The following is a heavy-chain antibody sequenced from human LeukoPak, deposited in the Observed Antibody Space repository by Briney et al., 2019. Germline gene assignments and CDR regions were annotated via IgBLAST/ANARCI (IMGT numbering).Heavy chain of an antibody. CDR3: ARAGSSWFDY. Sequence: GGSLRLSCAASGFTFSSYTIHWVRQAPGKGLEWVAVISYDGSNKYYADSVKGRFTISRDNSKNSLYLQMNSLRAEDTAVYYCARAGSSWFDYWGQGTLVTVSS. CDR1: GFTFSSYT. V-gene: IGHV3-30*04. D-gene: IGHD6-13*01. J-gene: IGHJ4*02. CDR2: ISYDGSNK.